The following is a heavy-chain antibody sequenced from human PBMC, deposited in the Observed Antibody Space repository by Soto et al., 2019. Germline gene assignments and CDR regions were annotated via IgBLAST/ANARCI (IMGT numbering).Heavy chain of an antibody. CDR2: IYHTGNA. J-gene: IGHJ5*02. V-gene: IGHV4-39*01. CDR1: GGSISNSRFY. CDR3: ARDFFDSSDYTTNWFDP. Sequence: SETLALTCSVSGGSISNSRFYWAWIRQPPGEGLEWIGSIYHTGNAYYNPSLKSRVTISVDTSKNQFSLKLTSVTAADAALYYCARDFFDSSDYTTNWFDPWGQGTLVAV. D-gene: IGHD3-22*01.